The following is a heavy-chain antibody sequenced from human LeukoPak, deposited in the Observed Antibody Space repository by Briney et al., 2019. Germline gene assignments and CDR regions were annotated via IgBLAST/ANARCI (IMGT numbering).Heavy chain of an antibody. Sequence: RSGGSLRLSCAASGFTFHHYSMHWVRHPPGKGLEWVSLISWDGGITYYADSVRGRFTISRDNSKNSLSLGMNSLRTEDTALYHCAKDSNTGGYSFGSWGQGTLVTVSS. J-gene: IGHJ4*02. V-gene: IGHV3-43*01. CDR3: AKDSNTGGYSFGS. CDR2: ISWDGGIT. D-gene: IGHD5-12*01. CDR1: GFTFHHYS.